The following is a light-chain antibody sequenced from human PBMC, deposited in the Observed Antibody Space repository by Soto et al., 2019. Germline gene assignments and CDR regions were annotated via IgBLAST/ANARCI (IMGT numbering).Light chain of an antibody. Sequence: DIQMNESPSSLATSVGDRVTISCRASQGIRTDLGWYQQKPGKDPQRMIYTSSTLQNVVPSRFNASLSWTEFTLTLSRLKPEDFSTYDRLQPNSYPWAFGQGTKVDIK. V-gene: IGKV1-17*01. J-gene: IGKJ1*01. CDR2: TSS. CDR1: QGIRTD. CDR3: LQPNSYPWA.